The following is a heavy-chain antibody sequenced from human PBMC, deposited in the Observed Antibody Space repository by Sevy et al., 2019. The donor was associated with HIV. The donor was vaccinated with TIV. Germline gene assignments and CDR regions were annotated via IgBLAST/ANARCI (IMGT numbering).Heavy chain of an antibody. CDR1: DGSFSGYY. V-gene: IGHV4-34*01. CDR3: ARGASYDSSGYQYYFDY. J-gene: IGHJ4*02. CDR2: INHSGST. D-gene: IGHD3-22*01. Sequence: SETLSLTCAVYDGSFSGYYWSWIRQPPGKGLEWIGEINHSGSTNYNPSLKSRVTISVDTSKNQFSLKLSSVTAADTAVYYCARGASYDSSGYQYYFDYWGQGTLVTVSS.